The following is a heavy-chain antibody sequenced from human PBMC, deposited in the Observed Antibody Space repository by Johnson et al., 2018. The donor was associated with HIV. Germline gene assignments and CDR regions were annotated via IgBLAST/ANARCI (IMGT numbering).Heavy chain of an antibody. CDR2: ISYDGSNK. CDR3: ARDGTFGYGDYVGRAFDI. CDR1: GFTFSDYA. V-gene: IGHV3-30-3*01. J-gene: IGHJ3*02. D-gene: IGHD4-17*01. Sequence: QVQLVESGGGVVQPGRSLRLSCAASGFTFSDYAIHWVRQAPGKGLEWVAVISYDGSNKYYADSVKGRLTISRDNSKNTLYLQMNSLRAEDTAVYYCARDGTFGYGDYVGRAFDIWGQGTMVTVSS.